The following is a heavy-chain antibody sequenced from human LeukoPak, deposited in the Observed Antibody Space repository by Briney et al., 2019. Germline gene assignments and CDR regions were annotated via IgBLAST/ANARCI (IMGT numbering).Heavy chain of an antibody. V-gene: IGHV4-4*07. CDR3: ARDRGTWNDDGFDY. CDR1: GGSISSYY. J-gene: IGHJ4*02. Sequence: SETLSLTCTVSGGSISSYYWSWIRQPAGKGLEWIGRIYISGSTNYNPSLKSRVTMSVDTSKNQFSLKLSSVTAADTAVFYCARDRGTWNDDGFDYWGQGTLVTVSS. D-gene: IGHD1-1*01. CDR2: IYISGST.